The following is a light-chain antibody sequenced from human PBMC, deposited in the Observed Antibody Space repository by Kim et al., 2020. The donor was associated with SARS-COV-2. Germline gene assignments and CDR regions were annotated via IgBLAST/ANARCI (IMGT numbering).Light chain of an antibody. V-gene: IGKV3-20*01. CDR3: QQYASSVSYT. J-gene: IGKJ2*01. Sequence: SQGDRATLSCRASQSISSIYLAWYQQKPGQAPRLLMYGASSRATGIPDRFSGSGSGTDFTLTISRLEPEDFAVYYCQQYASSVSYTFGQGTKLEI. CDR2: GAS. CDR1: QSISSIY.